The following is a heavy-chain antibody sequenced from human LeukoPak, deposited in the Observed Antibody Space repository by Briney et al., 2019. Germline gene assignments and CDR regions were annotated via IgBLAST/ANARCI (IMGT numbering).Heavy chain of an antibody. CDR3: ARALDDYGDYVGAFDI. CDR1: GGSFSGYY. V-gene: IGHV4-34*01. D-gene: IGHD4-17*01. CDR2: INHSGST. J-gene: IGHJ3*02. Sequence: SETLSLTCAVYGGSFSGYYWSWIRQPPGKGLEWIGEINHSGSTNYNPSLKSRVTTSVDTSKNQFSLKLSSVTAADTAVYYCARALDDYGDYVGAFDIWGQGTMVTVSS.